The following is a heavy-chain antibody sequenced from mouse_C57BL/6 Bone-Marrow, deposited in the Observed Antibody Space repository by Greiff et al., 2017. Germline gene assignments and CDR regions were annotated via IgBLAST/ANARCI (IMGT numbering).Heavy chain of an antibody. CDR1: GYTFTSFD. J-gene: IGHJ1*01. CDR2: IYPRDGST. V-gene: IGHV1-85*01. CDR3: ARLGFDGSSGDWYIDV. D-gene: IGHD1-1*01. Sequence: QVQLQQSGPELVKPGASVKLSCKASGYTFTSFDINWVKQRPGQGLEWIGWIYPRDGSTKYNEKFKGKATLTVDTSSSTAYMELHSLTSEDSAVYFCARLGFDGSSGDWYIDVWGAGTTVTDSS.